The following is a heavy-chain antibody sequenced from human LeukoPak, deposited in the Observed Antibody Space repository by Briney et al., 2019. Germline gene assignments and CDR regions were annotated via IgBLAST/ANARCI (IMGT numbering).Heavy chain of an antibody. Sequence: SETLSLTCTASGGSVSSRNHYWGWTRQPPGKGLEWIGSIYYSGGTSSNPSLKSRVTISVDTSKNQVSLKLSSVTAADTAVYYCARGGYCNTTTCYPERWFDPWGQGTLVTVSS. V-gene: IGHV4-39*01. CDR3: ARGGYCNTTTCYPERWFDP. J-gene: IGHJ5*02. CDR1: GGSVSSRNHY. CDR2: IYYSGGT. D-gene: IGHD2-2*01.